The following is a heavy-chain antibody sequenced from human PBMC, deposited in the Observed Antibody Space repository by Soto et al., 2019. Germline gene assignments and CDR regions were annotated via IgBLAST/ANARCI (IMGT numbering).Heavy chain of an antibody. CDR1: GGSISRGGYY. Sequence: LSLTCTVSGGSISRGGYYWSWIRQHPGKGLEWIGYIYYSGSTYYNPSLKSRVTISVDTSKNQFSLKLSSVTAADTAVYYCARDRSYYDSSGYYYVLDYWGQGTLVTVSS. J-gene: IGHJ4*02. D-gene: IGHD3-22*01. V-gene: IGHV4-31*03. CDR2: IYYSGST. CDR3: ARDRSYYDSSGYYYVLDY.